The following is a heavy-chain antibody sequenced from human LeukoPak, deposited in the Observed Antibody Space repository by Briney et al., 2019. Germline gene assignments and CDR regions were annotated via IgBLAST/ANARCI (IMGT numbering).Heavy chain of an antibody. CDR3: ALASPYYDSSGYYRPPDGFDI. V-gene: IGHV5-51*01. D-gene: IGHD3-22*01. CDR2: IYPGDSDT. Sequence: GESLKISCKGSGYSFTSYWIGWVLQMPGKGLEWMGIIYPGDSDTRYSPSFQGQVTISADTSISTAYLQWSSLKASDTAMYYCALASPYYDSSGYYRPPDGFDIWGQGTMVTVSS. CDR1: GYSFTSYW. J-gene: IGHJ3*02.